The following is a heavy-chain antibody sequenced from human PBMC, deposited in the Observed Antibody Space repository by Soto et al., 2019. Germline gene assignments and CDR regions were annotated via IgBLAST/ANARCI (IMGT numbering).Heavy chain of an antibody. CDR2: IIPIFGTA. J-gene: IGHJ6*02. CDR3: ATVREIVVVVDAKAAIDGYYYGMDV. Sequence: SVKVSCKASGGTFSSYAISWVRQAPGQGLEWMGGIIPIFGTANYAQKFQGRVTITADESTSTAYMELSSLRSEDTAVYYCATVREIVVVVDAKAAIDGYYYGMDVWGQGTTVTVSS. CDR1: GGTFSSYA. V-gene: IGHV1-69*13. D-gene: IGHD2-15*01.